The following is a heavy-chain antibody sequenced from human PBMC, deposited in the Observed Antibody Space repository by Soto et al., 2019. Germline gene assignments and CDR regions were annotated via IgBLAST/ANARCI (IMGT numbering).Heavy chain of an antibody. CDR3: ARVGWLRFPLYGMDV. J-gene: IGHJ6*02. CDR2: ISYDGSNK. Sequence: SLRLSCAASGFTFSSYAMHWVRQAPGEGLEWVAVISYDGSNKYYADSVKGRFTISRDNSKNTLYLQMNSLRAEDTAVYYCARVGWLRFPLYGMDVWGQGTTVTVSS. CDR1: GFTFSSYA. D-gene: IGHD5-12*01. V-gene: IGHV3-30-3*01.